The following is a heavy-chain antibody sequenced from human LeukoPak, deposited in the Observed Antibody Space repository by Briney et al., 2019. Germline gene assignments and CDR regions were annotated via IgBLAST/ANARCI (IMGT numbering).Heavy chain of an antibody. J-gene: IGHJ6*03. Sequence: PGGSLRLSCAASGFTVSSNYMSWVRQAPGKGLEWVSVIYSGGSTYYADSVEGRFTISRDNSKNTLYLQMNSLRAEDTAVYYCAREIAAAGRNYYYYMDVWGKGTTVTVSS. CDR3: AREIAAAGRNYYYYMDV. CDR1: GFTVSSNY. CDR2: IYSGGST. D-gene: IGHD6-13*01. V-gene: IGHV3-53*01.